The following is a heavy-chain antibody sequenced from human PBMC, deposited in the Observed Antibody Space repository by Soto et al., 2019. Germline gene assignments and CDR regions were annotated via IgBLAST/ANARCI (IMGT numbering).Heavy chain of an antibody. J-gene: IGHJ4*02. CDR1: GFSLTTSGVG. V-gene: IGHV2-5*02. CDR2: LYWDDDK. CDR3: AHRVLRTVFGLVTTTAIYFDF. D-gene: IGHD3-3*01. Sequence: QITLNESGPTVVRPTETLTLTCRFSGFSLTTSGVGVGWIRQSPGKAPEWLALLYWDDDKRYSASLKSRLNITKDSSKNQVILTVSDLDPTDTATYYCAHRVLRTVFGLVTTTAIYFDFWGQGPPVAVSS.